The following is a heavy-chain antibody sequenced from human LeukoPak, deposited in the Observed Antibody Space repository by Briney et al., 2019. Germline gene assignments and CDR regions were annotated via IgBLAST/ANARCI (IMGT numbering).Heavy chain of an antibody. CDR1: GYTFTSNY. J-gene: IGHJ5*02. D-gene: IGHD3-22*01. CDR2: ISPSGGST. CDR3: ASQVGYDSSDQGWFDP. V-gene: IGHV1-46*01. Sequence: ASVKVSCKAFGYTFTSNYMHWVRQAPGQGPEWMGVISPSGGSTIYAQKFQGRVTMTEDTSTDTAYMELSSLRSEDTAVYYCASQVGYDSSDQGWFDPWGQGTLVTVSS.